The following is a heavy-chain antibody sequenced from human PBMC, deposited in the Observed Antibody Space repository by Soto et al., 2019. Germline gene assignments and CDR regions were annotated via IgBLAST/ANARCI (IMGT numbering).Heavy chain of an antibody. CDR2: INPNSGGT. CDR1: GYTFTGYY. Sequence: ASVKVSCKASGYTFTGYYMHWVRQAPGQGLEWMGWINPNSGGTNYAQKFQGWVTMTRDTSISTAYMELSRLRSDDTAVYYCARAADTAMVRGSDYWGQGTLVTVSS. D-gene: IGHD5-18*01. J-gene: IGHJ4*02. CDR3: ARAADTAMVRGSDY. V-gene: IGHV1-2*04.